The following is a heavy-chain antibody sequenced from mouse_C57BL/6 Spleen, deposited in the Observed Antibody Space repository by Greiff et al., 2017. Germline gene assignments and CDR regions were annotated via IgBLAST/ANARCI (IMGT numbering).Heavy chain of an antibody. Sequence: QVQLQQPGAELVRPGTSVKLSCKASGYTFTSYWMHWVKQRPGQGLEWIGVIDPSDSYTNYNQKFKGKATLTVDTSSSTAYMQLSSLTSEDSAVYYCAREDGSRSFAYWGQGTLVTVSA. D-gene: IGHD1-1*01. V-gene: IGHV1-59*01. CDR2: IDPSDSYT. CDR3: AREDGSRSFAY. CDR1: GYTFTSYW. J-gene: IGHJ3*01.